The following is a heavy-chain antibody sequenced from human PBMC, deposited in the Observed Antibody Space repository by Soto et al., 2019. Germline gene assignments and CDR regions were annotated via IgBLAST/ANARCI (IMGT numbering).Heavy chain of an antibody. CDR3: ARVGYYYDSGGYYFPDY. D-gene: IGHD3-22*01. V-gene: IGHV4-59*01. CDR1: GGSISSYY. CDR2: IYYTGST. J-gene: IGHJ4*02. Sequence: QVQLQESGPGLVKPSETLSLICTVSGGSISSYYWSWIRQPPGKGLEWIGNIYYTGSTNYNPSLTSRVTMSVDTSKTQFSLKLSSVTAADTAVYYCARVGYYYDSGGYYFPDYWGRGTLITVSS.